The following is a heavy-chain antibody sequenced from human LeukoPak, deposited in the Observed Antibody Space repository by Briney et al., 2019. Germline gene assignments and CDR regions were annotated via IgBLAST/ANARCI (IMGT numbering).Heavy chain of an antibody. CDR2: IYYSGST. J-gene: IGHJ5*02. CDR3: ASLNYYDSTGSRVDP. Sequence: SETLSLTCTASGCTISSYYWSWIRQPPGKGLEWIGYIYYSGSTNYNPSLKSRVTISVDTSKNQFSLKLSSVTAADTAVYYCASLNYYDSTGSRVDPWGRGALVIVSS. CDR1: GCTISSYY. V-gene: IGHV4-59*01. D-gene: IGHD3-22*01.